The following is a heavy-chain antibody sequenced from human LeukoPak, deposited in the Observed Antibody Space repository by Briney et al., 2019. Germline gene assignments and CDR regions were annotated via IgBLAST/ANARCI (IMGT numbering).Heavy chain of an antibody. CDR3: ARGLISYLAVPAAAPNY. D-gene: IGHD2-2*01. CDR1: GFTFSNYG. J-gene: IGHJ4*02. CDR2: VSYDGRNK. Sequence: PGGSLRLSCAASGFTFSNYGMHWVRQAPGKGLEWVAVVSYDGRNKYYADSVKGRFTISRDNSKNTMDLQMNSLRAEETAVYYCARGLISYLAVPAAAPNYWGQGTLVTVSS. V-gene: IGHV3-30*03.